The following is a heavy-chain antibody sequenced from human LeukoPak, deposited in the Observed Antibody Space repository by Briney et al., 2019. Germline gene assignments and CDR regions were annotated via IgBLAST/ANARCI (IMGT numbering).Heavy chain of an antibody. CDR2: INAGNGNT. CDR1: GYTFTSYA. D-gene: IGHD2-21*02. CDR3: ARRATKLTAHYYFDY. Sequence: ASVKVSCKASGYTFTSYAMHWVRQAPGQRLEWMGWINAGNGNTKYSQKFQGRVTITRDTSASTAYMELSSLRSEDTAVYYCARRATKLTAHYYFDYWGQGTLVTVSS. J-gene: IGHJ4*02. V-gene: IGHV1-3*01.